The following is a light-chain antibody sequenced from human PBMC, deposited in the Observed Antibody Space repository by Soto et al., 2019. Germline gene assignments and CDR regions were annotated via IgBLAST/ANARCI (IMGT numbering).Light chain of an antibody. Sequence: QSALTKPASVSGSPGQSISISCTGTSRDVGGYKYVSWYQQHPGEAPKLMIYDVSNRPSGVSNRFSGSKSGNTASLTISGLQAEDEADYYCSSYTSSSTRVFGTGTKLTVL. V-gene: IGLV2-14*01. J-gene: IGLJ1*01. CDR3: SSYTSSSTRV. CDR1: SRDVGGYKY. CDR2: DVS.